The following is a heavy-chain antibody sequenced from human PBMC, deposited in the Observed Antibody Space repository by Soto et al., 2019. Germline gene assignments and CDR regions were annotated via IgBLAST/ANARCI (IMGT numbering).Heavy chain of an antibody. D-gene: IGHD5-18*01. CDR3: GRCRTDSYAMDV. J-gene: IGHJ6*02. CDR2: ISPYNVRT. V-gene: IGHV1-18*01. Sequence: QVHLVQSGSDVEKPGASVKVSCKASGYSFTSYGIGWVRQVPGQGPEWMGWISPYNVRTNYAQSVKGRVVMTTDISTNTVYLELRSLRSDDSAIYYCGRCRTDSYAMDVWGQGTTVTVSS. CDR1: GYSFTSYG.